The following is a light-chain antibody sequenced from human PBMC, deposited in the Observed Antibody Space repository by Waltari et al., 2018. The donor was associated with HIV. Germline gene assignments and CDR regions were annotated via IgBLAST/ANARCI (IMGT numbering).Light chain of an antibody. CDR1: SSAIGDYKY. J-gene: IGLJ1*01. CDR3: TSYIKDTYV. CDR2: EVS. V-gene: IGLV2-14*01. Sequence: QSALTQPASVSGSPGQSITISCTGTSSAIGDYKYVSWYQQHPGKAPKLMIFEVSDRPLGISNRFSGSKSANTASLTISGLQAEDEADYYCTSYIKDTYVFGTGTKVTVL.